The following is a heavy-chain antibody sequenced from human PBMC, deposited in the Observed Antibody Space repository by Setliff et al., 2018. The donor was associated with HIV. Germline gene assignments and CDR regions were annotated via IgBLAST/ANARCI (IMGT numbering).Heavy chain of an antibody. J-gene: IGHJ4*02. Sequence: PGESLKISCVASGFSISPYTLTWVRQVPGEGLEWVSSISANSIYMYYADSVKGRFTVARDNAKNTLYLQMNSLTAEDSAVYFCVRAPPNSEYWGRGTLVTVSS. CDR2: ISANSIYM. CDR3: VRAPPNSEY. CDR1: GFSISPYT. V-gene: IGHV3-21*01.